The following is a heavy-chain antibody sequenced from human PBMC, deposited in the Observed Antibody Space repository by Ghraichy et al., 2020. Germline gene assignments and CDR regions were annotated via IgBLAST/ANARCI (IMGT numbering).Heavy chain of an antibody. D-gene: IGHD6-19*01. CDR1: RYTFTTYG. J-gene: IGHJ4*02. CDR2: ISANNGNT. Sequence: ASVKVSCKASRYTFTTYGFSWVRQAPGQGLEWMGWISANNGNTNYAQKFQGRVTMTTDTSTSTAYMELRSLRSDDTAVYYCATSSGYSSGWFGYYYEYWGQGTLVTVSS. V-gene: IGHV1-18*04. CDR3: ATSSGYSSGWFGYYYEY.